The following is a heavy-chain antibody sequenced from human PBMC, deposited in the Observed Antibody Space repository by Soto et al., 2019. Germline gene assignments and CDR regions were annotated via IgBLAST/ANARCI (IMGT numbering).Heavy chain of an antibody. V-gene: IGHV1-3*01. D-gene: IGHD6-13*01. Sequence: QVQLVQSGAEVKKPGASVKVSCKASGYTFTSYAMHWVRQAPGQRLEWMGWINAGNGNTKYSQKFQGRVNITRDTSASTAYMELSSLRSEDTAVYYCAKTYSSSWSNWFDPWGQGTLVTVSS. CDR1: GYTFTSYA. J-gene: IGHJ5*02. CDR2: INAGNGNT. CDR3: AKTYSSSWSNWFDP.